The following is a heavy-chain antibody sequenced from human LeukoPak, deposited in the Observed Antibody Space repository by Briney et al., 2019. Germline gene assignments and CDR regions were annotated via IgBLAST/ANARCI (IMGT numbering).Heavy chain of an antibody. Sequence: SETLSLTCTVSGGSINNYYWSWIRQPAGKGLEWIGRICTRGSTNYNPSLKSRVTMSVDTSKNQFSLKLSSVTAADTAVYYCARGRYCSADICSGGDAFDIWGQGTMDSVSS. CDR1: GGSINNYY. V-gene: IGHV4-4*07. CDR3: ARGRYCSADICSGGDAFDI. CDR2: ICTRGST. D-gene: IGHD2-15*01. J-gene: IGHJ3*02.